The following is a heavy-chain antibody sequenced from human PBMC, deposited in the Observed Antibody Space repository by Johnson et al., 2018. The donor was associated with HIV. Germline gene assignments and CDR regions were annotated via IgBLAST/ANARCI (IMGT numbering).Heavy chain of an antibody. J-gene: IGHJ3*02. D-gene: IGHD1-26*01. CDR3: ARRGVGATTDAFDI. CDR2: ISYDGSNK. CDR1: GFTFSSYA. V-gene: IGHV3-30*04. Sequence: QVQLVESGGGVVQPGRSLRLSCAASGFTFSSYAMHWVRQAPAKGLEWVAVISYDGSNKYYADSVQGRFTISRDNAKNSLYLQMNSLRPEDTAVYYCARRGVGATTDAFDIWGQGTMVTVSS.